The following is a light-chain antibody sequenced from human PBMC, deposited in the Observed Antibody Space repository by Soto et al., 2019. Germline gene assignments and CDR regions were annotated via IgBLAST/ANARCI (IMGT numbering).Light chain of an antibody. J-gene: IGKJ4*01. Sequence: FTQSPGPLSLSPGEIATLSCRASQSVSSNYLAWYQQKPGQAPRFLIYAASNRATGIPDRFSGGGSGTDFTLTISRLEPEDFAVYYCQQFGNYPLTFGGGTKVDIK. V-gene: IGKV3-20*01. CDR1: QSVSSNY. CDR3: QQFGNYPLT. CDR2: AAS.